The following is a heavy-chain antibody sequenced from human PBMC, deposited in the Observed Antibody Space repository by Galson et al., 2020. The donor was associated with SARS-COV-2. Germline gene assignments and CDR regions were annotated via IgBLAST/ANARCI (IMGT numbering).Heavy chain of an antibody. CDR3: ARGRTEITMIVVVLTSSSMYFDS. V-gene: IGHV4-34*01. Sequence: SQTLSLTCAVYGGSFSGYHWSWIRQPPGKGLEWIGEINHGGSTNYNPSLKSRLTMSVDTSKNQFSLKLNSVTAADTAVYYCARGRTEITMIVVVLTSSSMYFDSWGQGTLVAVSS. D-gene: IGHD3-22*01. CDR1: GGSFSGYH. CDR2: INHGGST. J-gene: IGHJ4*02.